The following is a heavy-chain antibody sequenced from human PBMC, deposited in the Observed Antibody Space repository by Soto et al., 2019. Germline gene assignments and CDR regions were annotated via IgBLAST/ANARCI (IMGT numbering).Heavy chain of an antibody. CDR1: GYTFATYD. CDR2: MNPNSGNT. D-gene: IGHD2-21*01. Sequence: QVQLVQSGAEVKTPGASVKVSCKASGYTFATYDINWVRQAPGQGLEWMGWMNPNSGNTGYAQKFQGRLTMTRDTALSVAHMELSSLRNEDTAVYYCARSDGYNFNWLDSWCQGTLVTVSA. J-gene: IGHJ5*01. CDR3: ARSDGYNFNWLDS. V-gene: IGHV1-8*01.